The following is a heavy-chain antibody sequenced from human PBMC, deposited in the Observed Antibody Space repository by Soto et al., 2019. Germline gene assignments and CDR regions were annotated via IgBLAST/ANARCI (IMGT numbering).Heavy chain of an antibody. V-gene: IGHV3-30-3*01. CDR2: ISYDGSNK. Sequence: QVQLVESGGGVVQPGRSLRLSCAASGFTFSSYAMHWVRQAPGKGLEWVAVISYDGSNKYYADSVKGRFTISRDNSKNTLYLQMNSLRAEDTAVYYCARGGGDYYGSARCMDVWGQGTTVTVSS. CDR1: GFTFSSYA. CDR3: ARGGGDYYGSARCMDV. J-gene: IGHJ6*02. D-gene: IGHD3-10*01.